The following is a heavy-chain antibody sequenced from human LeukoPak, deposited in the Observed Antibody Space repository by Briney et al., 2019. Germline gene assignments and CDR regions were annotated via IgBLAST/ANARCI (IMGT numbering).Heavy chain of an antibody. D-gene: IGHD3-22*01. CDR3: ASGDDSSGYYSGAFDI. J-gene: IGHJ3*02. V-gene: IGHV3-11*01. Sequence: GGSLRLSCAASGFTFSDYYMSWIRQAPGKGLEWVSYISSSGSTIYYADSVKGRFTISRDNAKNSLYLQMNSLRAEDTAVYYCASGDDSSGYYSGAFDIWGQGTMVTVSS. CDR1: GFTFSDYY. CDR2: ISSSGSTI.